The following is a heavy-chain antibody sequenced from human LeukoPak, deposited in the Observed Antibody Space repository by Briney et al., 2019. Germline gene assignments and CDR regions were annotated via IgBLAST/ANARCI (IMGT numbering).Heavy chain of an antibody. CDR2: IKQDGSEK. V-gene: IGHV3-7*01. Sequence: PGGSLRLSCAASGFTFSSYWMSWVRQAPGKGLEWVANIKQDGSEKYYVDSVKGRFTISRDNAKNSLCLQMNSLRAEDTAVYYCARAFCGGDCYTYYYYYYMDVWGKGTTVTVSS. CDR1: GFTFSSYW. D-gene: IGHD2-21*01. J-gene: IGHJ6*03. CDR3: ARAFCGGDCYTYYYYYYMDV.